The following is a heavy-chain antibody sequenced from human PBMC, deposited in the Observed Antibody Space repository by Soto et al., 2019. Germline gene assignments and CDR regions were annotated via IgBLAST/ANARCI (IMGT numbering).Heavy chain of an antibody. J-gene: IGHJ4*02. V-gene: IGHV3-23*01. CDR2: ISGSGGST. CDR3: AKETEYCSGGSCYFDY. CDR1: GFTFSSYA. D-gene: IGHD2-15*01. Sequence: GGSLRLSCAASGFTFSSYAMSWVRQAPGKGLEWVSAISGSGGSTYYADSVKGRFTISRDNSKNTLYLQMNSLRAEDTAVYYCAKETEYCSGGSCYFDYWGQGTLVTVS.